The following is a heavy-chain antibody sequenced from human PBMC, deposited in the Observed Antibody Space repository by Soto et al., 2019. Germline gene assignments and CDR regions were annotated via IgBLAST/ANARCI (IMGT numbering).Heavy chain of an antibody. D-gene: IGHD3-10*01. CDR2: IDGSGGIT. Sequence: QLLQSGGGLVQPGGSLTLSCAASRFTFGTTDMSCVRQAPGEGLEWVSTIDGSGGITYYADSVKGRFTISRDNSRNTVYLQMNSLRGDDTALYYCVKNSGWFNTWGQGALVTVSS. J-gene: IGHJ5*02. CDR1: RFTFGTTD. V-gene: IGHV3-23*01. CDR3: VKNSGWFNT.